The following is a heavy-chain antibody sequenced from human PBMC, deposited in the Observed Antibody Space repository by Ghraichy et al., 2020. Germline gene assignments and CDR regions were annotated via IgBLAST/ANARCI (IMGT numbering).Heavy chain of an antibody. J-gene: IGHJ6*02. CDR3: AKAKGYYGSGSRHYYYGMDV. CDR1: GFTFSSYA. CDR2: ISGSGGST. V-gene: IGHV3-23*01. D-gene: IGHD3-10*01. Sequence: GGSLRLSCAASGFTFSSYAMSWVRQAPGKGLEWVSAISGSGGSTYYADSVKGRFTISRDNSKNTLYLQMNSLRAEDTAVYYCAKAKGYYGSGSRHYYYGMDVWGQGTTVTVSS.